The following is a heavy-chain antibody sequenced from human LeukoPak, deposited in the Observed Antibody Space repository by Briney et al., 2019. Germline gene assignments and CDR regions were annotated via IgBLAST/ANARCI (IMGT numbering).Heavy chain of an antibody. V-gene: IGHV1-46*01. J-gene: IGHJ6*04. CDR3: ARGPAALHSTIGMDV. CDR2: IDPSGGST. CDR1: GYTFTSYY. D-gene: IGHD6-6*01. Sequence: ASVKVSCKASGYTFTSYYMHWVRQAPGQGLEWMGIIDPSGGSTSYAQKFQGRVTMTRDTSTSTVYMELSSLRSEDTAVYYCARGPAALHSTIGMDVWGKGTTVTVSS.